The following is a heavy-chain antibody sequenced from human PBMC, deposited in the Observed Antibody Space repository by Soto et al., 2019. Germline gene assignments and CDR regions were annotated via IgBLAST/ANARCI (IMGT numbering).Heavy chain of an antibody. J-gene: IGHJ3*02. CDR3: ARDVAAAGSAFDI. CDR1: GGSISSGGYY. V-gene: IGHV4-31*03. Sequence: QVQLQESGPGLVKPSQTLSLTCTVSGGSISSGGYYWSWIRQHPGKGLEWIGYIYYSGSTYYNPSLKVRVTISVDTSKNQFSMKLSSVTAADTGVYSCARDVAAAGSAFDIWGQGTMVTVSS. D-gene: IGHD1-26*01. CDR2: IYYSGST.